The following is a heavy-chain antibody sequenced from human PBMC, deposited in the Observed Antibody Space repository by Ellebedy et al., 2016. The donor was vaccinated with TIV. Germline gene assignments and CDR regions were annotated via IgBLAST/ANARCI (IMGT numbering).Heavy chain of an antibody. Sequence: SETLSLXXAVSGGSISSGGYSWSWIRQPPGKGLEWIGYIYHSGSTYYNPSLKSRVTISVDRSKNQFSLKLSSVTAADTAVYYCARGPFYCSSTSCYHMHYYMDVWGKGTTVTVSS. J-gene: IGHJ6*03. D-gene: IGHD2-2*01. CDR1: GGSISSGGYS. CDR2: IYHSGST. CDR3: ARGPFYCSSTSCYHMHYYMDV. V-gene: IGHV4-30-2*01.